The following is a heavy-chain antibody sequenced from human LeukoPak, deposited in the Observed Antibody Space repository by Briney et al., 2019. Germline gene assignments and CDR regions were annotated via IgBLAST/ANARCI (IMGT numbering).Heavy chain of an antibody. J-gene: IGHJ6*02. CDR3: AREAREFYYYYYYGMDV. V-gene: IGHV3-74*01. CDR1: GFTFSSYW. D-gene: IGHD3-10*01. Sequence: GGSPRLSCAASGFTFSSYWMHWVRQAPGKGLVWVSRINSDGSSTSYADSVKGRFTISRDNAKNTLYLQMNSLRAEDTAVYYCAREAREFYYYYYYGMDVWGQGTTVTVSS. CDR2: INSDGSST.